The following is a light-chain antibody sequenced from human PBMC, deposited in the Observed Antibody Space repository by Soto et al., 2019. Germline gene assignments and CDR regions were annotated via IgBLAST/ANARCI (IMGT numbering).Light chain of an antibody. CDR3: QQFNGFPPT. V-gene: IGKV1-13*02. CDR2: DAS. CDR1: QDIDSA. J-gene: IGKJ4*01. Sequence: IQLTQSPSSLSASVGDRVTITCRAGQDIDSALAWYQQRPGKAPKLLLYDASNLEAGVPSRFSGSGSGTDFTLTITSLRPEHFATYYCQQFNGFPPTFGGGTKVQIK.